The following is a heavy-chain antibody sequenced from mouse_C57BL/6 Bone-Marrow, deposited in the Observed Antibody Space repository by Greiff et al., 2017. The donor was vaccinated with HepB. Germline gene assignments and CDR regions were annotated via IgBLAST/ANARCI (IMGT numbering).Heavy chain of an antibody. CDR2: IYPRSGNT. CDR3: ARAEGWLRRDWFAY. Sequence: QVQLKQSGAELARPGASVKLSCKASGYTFTSYGISWVKQRTGQGLEWIGEIYPRSGNTYYNEKFKGKATLTADKSSSTAYMELSSLTSEDSAVYYCARAEGWLRRDWFAYWGQGTLVTVSA. V-gene: IGHV1-81*01. D-gene: IGHD2-2*01. CDR1: GYTFTSYG. J-gene: IGHJ3*01.